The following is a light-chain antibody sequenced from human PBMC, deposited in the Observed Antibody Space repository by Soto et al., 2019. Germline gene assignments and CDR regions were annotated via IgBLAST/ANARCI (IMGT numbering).Light chain of an antibody. CDR3: AASADSLYGPV. Sequence: QSVLTQPPSASGTPGQRVTISCSGGRSNIGSNPVNWYQLLPGEAPKLLLYRSDQRPSGVPDRFSGSKSGTSASLAISGLQYEDEAEYSCAASADSLYGPVFGGGTKFTVL. J-gene: IGLJ2*01. V-gene: IGLV1-44*01. CDR1: RSNIGSNP. CDR2: RSD.